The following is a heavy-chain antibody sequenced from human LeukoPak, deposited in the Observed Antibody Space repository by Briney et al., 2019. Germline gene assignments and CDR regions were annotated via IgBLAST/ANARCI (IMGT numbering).Heavy chain of an antibody. D-gene: IGHD3-22*01. CDR3: ASDTSHTGGYYYREDAFDV. CDR1: GYTITSYY. Sequence: ASVKVSCKASGYTITSYYMHWVRQAPGQGLEWMGIINPSGGSTSYAQKFQGRVTMTRNTSISTAYMELNSLTSEDTAVYYCASDTSHTGGYYYREDAFDVWGQGTMVTVSS. J-gene: IGHJ3*01. V-gene: IGHV1-46*01. CDR2: INPSGGST.